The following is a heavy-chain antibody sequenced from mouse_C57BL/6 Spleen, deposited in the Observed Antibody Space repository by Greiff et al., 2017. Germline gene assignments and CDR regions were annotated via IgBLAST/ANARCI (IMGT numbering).Heavy chain of an antibody. CDR2: IDPTSGGT. J-gene: IGHJ4*01. CDR1: GYTFTSYW. V-gene: IGHV1-52*01. Sequence: QVQLQQPGAELVRPGSSVKLSCKASGYTFTSYWMHWVKQRPVRGLEWIGNIDPTSGGTQYNQKFKDKATLTVDKSSSTAYMQLSSLTSEVSAGDYGARVQRRDAMDYWGQGTSVTVSS. CDR3: ARVQRRDAMDY.